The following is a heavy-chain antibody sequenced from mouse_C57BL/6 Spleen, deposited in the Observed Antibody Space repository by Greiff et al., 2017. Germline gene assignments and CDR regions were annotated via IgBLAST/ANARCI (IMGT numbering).Heavy chain of an antibody. J-gene: IGHJ3*01. Sequence: VQLQQPGAELVKPGASVKLSCKASGYTFTSYWMHWVKQRPGQGLEWIGMIHPNSGSTNYNEKFKSKATLTVDKSSSTAYMQLSSLTSEDSAVYYCARRESTGTGFAYWGQGTLVTVSA. CDR2: IHPNSGST. CDR1: GYTFTSYW. D-gene: IGHD4-1*02. CDR3: ARRESTGTGFAY. V-gene: IGHV1-64*01.